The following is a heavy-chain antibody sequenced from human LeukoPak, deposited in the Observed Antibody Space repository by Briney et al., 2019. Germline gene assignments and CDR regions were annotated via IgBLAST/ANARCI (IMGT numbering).Heavy chain of an antibody. CDR1: GFTFSGYA. CDR2: VTGSSSST. D-gene: IGHD6-19*01. V-gene: IGHV3-23*01. J-gene: IGHJ4*02. Sequence: GGSLRLSCAASGFTFSGYAMSGVRQAPGKGLDWVSTVTGSSSSTYYAGSVKGRFIISRENPKHKLYLQMNSLRAEDTAVYYCAKDTPLIGYASGWSRNFFDYWGQGTLVTVSS. CDR3: AKDTPLIGYASGWSRNFFDY.